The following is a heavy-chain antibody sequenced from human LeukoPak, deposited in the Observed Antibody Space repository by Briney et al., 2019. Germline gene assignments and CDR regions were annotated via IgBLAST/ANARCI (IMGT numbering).Heavy chain of an antibody. CDR2: INHSGST. D-gene: IGHD3-16*02. CDR1: GGSFSGYY. CDR3: ARHSNSYDYVWGSYRPRYYFDY. V-gene: IGHV4-34*01. J-gene: IGHJ4*02. Sequence: PSETLSLTCAVYGGSFSGYYWSWIRQPPGKGLEWIGEINHSGSTNYNPSLKSRVTISVDTSKNQFSLKLSSVTAADTAVYYCARHSNSYDYVWGSYRPRYYFDYWGQGTLVTVSS.